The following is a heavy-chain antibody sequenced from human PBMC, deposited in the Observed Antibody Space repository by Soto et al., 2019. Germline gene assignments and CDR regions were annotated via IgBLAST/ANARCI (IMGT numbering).Heavy chain of an antibody. V-gene: IGHV1-18*04. D-gene: IGHD3-22*01. J-gene: IGHJ4*02. Sequence: QVQLLQSGTEVKEPGASVKVSCKASGYTFTSFDISWVRQAPGQGLEWVGWTTASNTHTNYAQKLQGRVTMTTDTPTTIAYMELRSRRSDDTAIYYGARGGYSSGYHYWGQGTLVTVSS. CDR2: TTASNTHT. CDR1: GYTFTSFD. CDR3: ARGGYSSGYHY.